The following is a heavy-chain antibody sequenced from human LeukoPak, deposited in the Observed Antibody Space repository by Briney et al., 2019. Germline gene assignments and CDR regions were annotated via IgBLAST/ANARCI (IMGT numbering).Heavy chain of an antibody. J-gene: IGHJ4*02. Sequence: GGSLRLSCAASGFTFNTYSMNWVRQAPGKGLEWLSYVKSGNYDIQYADPVTGRFTVSRDSATNSLYLQMNDLKAEDTAVYYCARDSDWAFDYWGQGSLVTVSS. V-gene: IGHV3-48*01. CDR1: GFTFNTYS. CDR2: VKSGNYDI. D-gene: IGHD3-9*01. CDR3: ARDSDWAFDY.